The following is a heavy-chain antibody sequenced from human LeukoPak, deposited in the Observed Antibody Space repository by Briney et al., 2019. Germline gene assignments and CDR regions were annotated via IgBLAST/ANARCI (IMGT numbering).Heavy chain of an antibody. V-gene: IGHV3-7*04. CDR3: ARGTYYYEF. J-gene: IGHJ4*02. Sequence: GGSLRLSCAASKFTFSSDWMSWVRQAPGKGLEWVAYMNQLGNEKNYLYSVKGRFTISRDDAKNSLYLQMNSLRAEDTAVYYCARGTYYYEFWGQGTLVTVSS. D-gene: IGHD3-16*01. CDR2: MNQLGNEK. CDR1: KFTFSSDW.